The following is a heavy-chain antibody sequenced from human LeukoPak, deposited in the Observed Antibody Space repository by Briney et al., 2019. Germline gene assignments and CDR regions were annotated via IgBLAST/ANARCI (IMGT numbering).Heavy chain of an antibody. D-gene: IGHD1-26*01. J-gene: IGHJ4*02. CDR3: ARDFPSGRYYYV. Sequence: QPGGSLRLSCAASGFTFSSYEMNWVRQAPGKGLEWVSYISSGGSTIYYADSVKGRFTISRDNAKNSLYLQMNSLRDEDTALHYCARDFPSGRYYYVWGQGTLVTVSS. CDR2: ISSGGSTI. V-gene: IGHV3-48*03. CDR1: GFTFSSYE.